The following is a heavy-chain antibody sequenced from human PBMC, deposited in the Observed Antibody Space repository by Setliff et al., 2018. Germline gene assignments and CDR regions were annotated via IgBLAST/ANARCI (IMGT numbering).Heavy chain of an antibody. D-gene: IGHD3-22*01. V-gene: IGHV1-2*02. CDR2: INPKSGGA. J-gene: IGHJ3*01. CDR3: ARGGIYNYVSSAYFDL. Sequence: GASVKVSCKASGYTFSDYYMYWVRQAPGQGLEWMGWINPKSGGAHYAQKFRGRVTMSRETSISTDYMELSRLTSDDTAVYYCARGGIYNYVSSAYFDLWVQGSMVTVSS. CDR1: GYTFSDYY.